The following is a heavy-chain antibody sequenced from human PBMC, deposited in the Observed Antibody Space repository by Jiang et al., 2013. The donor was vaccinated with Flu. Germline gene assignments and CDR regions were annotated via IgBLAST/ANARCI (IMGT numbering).Heavy chain of an antibody. Sequence: QLVESGGALVQPGGSLRLSCAASGFSFSLYWMSWIRQAPGKGLEWVANIKQDGSETSYADSVKGRFTISRDNADNSLYLQMNSLTAEDTAVYYCAREGQEGFDYWGQGALVTVSS. J-gene: IGHJ4*02. CDR1: GFSFSLYW. CDR2: IKQDGSET. CDR3: AREGQEGFDY. V-gene: IGHV3-7*01.